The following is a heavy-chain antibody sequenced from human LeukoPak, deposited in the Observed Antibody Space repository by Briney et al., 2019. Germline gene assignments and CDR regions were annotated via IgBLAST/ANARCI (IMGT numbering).Heavy chain of an antibody. D-gene: IGHD6-13*01. V-gene: IGHV3-23*01. Sequence: GSLRLSCAASGFTFSSYAMSWVRQAPGKGLEWVSAISGSGGSTYYADSVKGRFTISRDNSKNTLYLQMNSLRAEDTAVYYCAKDRYSSSWYDYWGQGTLVTVSS. CDR1: GFTFSSYA. CDR3: AKDRYSSSWYDY. J-gene: IGHJ4*02. CDR2: ISGSGGST.